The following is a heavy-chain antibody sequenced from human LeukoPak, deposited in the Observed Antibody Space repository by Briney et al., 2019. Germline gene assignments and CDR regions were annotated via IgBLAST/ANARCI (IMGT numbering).Heavy chain of an antibody. Sequence: SGGSLRLSCAASGFTFSSYAMHWVRQAPGKGLEWVAVISYDGSNKYYADSVKGRFTISRDNSKNTLYLQMNSLKTEDTAVYYCTTLVGARTEADYWGQGTLVTVSS. J-gene: IGHJ4*02. D-gene: IGHD1-26*01. CDR2: ISYDGSNK. CDR1: GFTFSSYA. CDR3: TTLVGARTEADY. V-gene: IGHV3-30-3*01.